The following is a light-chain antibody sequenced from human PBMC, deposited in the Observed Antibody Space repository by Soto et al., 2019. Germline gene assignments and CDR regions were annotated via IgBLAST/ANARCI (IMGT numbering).Light chain of an antibody. V-gene: IGKV1-27*01. J-gene: IGKJ1*01. Sequence: DIQMTQSPSSLSASVGDRVTITCRASQVISNYLAWYQQKPGKIPNLLIFAASTLQSGVPYRFSGSGSGTDFTLTISSLQPEDVATYYCQMYDSAPTWAFGQGTKVEI. CDR2: AAS. CDR1: QVISNY. CDR3: QMYDSAPTWA.